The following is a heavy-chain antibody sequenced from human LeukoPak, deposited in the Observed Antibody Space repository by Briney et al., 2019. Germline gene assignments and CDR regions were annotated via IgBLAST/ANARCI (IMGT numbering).Heavy chain of an antibody. D-gene: IGHD4-17*01. J-gene: IGHJ4*03. CDR2: MNPNSGNT. V-gene: IGHV1-8*01. Sequence: ASVKVSCKASGYTFTSYDINWVRQATGQGLEWMGWMNPNSGNTGYAQKFQGRVTMTRDTSISTAYMELSSLTSEDTAVYYCARAMTTVTYFDYWGQGTTVTVSS. CDR1: GYTFTSYD. CDR3: ARAMTTVTYFDY.